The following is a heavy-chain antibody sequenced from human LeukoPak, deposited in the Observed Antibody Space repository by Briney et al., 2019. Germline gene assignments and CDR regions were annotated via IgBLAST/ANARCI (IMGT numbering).Heavy chain of an antibody. CDR2: INPNSGGT. CDR1: GYTFTSYG. CDR3: ARDVEQQLPDAFDI. V-gene: IGHV1-2*02. Sequence: ASVKVSCKASGYTFTSYGISWVRQAPGQGLEWMGWINPNSGGTNYAQKFQGRVTMTRDTSISTAYMELSRLRSDDTAVYYCARDVEQQLPDAFDIWGQGTMVTVSS. J-gene: IGHJ3*02. D-gene: IGHD6-13*01.